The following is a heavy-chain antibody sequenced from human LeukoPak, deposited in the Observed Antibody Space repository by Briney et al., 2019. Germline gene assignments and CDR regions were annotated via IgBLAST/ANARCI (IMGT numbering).Heavy chain of an antibody. CDR2: ISGRGDNT. CDR3: AKDRVSPGFNWFDP. V-gene: IGHV3-23*01. J-gene: IGHJ5*02. Sequence: GGSLRLSCAASGVIISSYAMSWVRQAPGKGLEWVSAISGRGDNTYYADFVKGRFTISRDNSKSTVYLQMNSLRTEDTAVYYCAKDRVSPGFNWFDPWGQGTLVTVSS. CDR1: GVIISSYA. D-gene: IGHD2/OR15-2a*01.